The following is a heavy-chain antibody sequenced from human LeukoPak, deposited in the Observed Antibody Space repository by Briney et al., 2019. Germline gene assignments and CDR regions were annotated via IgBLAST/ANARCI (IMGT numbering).Heavy chain of an antibody. CDR3: AELGITMIGGV. D-gene: IGHD3-10*02. V-gene: IGHV3-23*01. CDR2: ISSSGGST. CDR1: GLTFSSYG. J-gene: IGHJ6*04. Sequence: GGSLSLSCAASGLTFSSYGMSWVRQAPGKGLEWVSAISSSGGSTFYADSVKGRFTISRDNAKNSLYLQMNSLRAEDTAVYYCAELGITMIGGVWGKGTTVTISS.